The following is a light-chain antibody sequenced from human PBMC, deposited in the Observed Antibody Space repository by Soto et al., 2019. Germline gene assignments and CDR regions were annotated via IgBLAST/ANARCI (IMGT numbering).Light chain of an antibody. V-gene: IGLV2-14*01. Sequence: QSVLTQPASVSGSPGQSITISCTGTNSDVGGYNYVSWYQHHPGKGPKLIIYEVSSRPSGVSNRFSGSKSGNTASLTISGLQAEDEADYYCSSYTSSNTLEVFGVGTKLTVL. CDR3: SSYTSSNTLEV. J-gene: IGLJ2*01. CDR2: EVS. CDR1: NSDVGGYNY.